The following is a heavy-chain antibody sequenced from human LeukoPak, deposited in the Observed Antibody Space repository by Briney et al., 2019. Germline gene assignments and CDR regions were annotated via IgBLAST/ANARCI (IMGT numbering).Heavy chain of an antibody. CDR3: ARDYSGSFVGWFDP. D-gene: IGHD1-26*01. J-gene: IGHJ5*02. CDR1: GYTFTGYY. V-gene: IGHV1-18*04. CDR2: ISAYNGNT. Sequence: ASVKVSCKASGYTFTGYYMHWVRQAPGQGLEWMGWISAYNGNTNYAQKLQGRVTMTTDTSTSTAYMELRSLRSDDTAVYYCARDYSGSFVGWFDPWGQGTLVTVSS.